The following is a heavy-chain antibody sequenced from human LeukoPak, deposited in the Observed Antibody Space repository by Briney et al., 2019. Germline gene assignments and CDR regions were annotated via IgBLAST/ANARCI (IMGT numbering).Heavy chain of an antibody. J-gene: IGHJ4*02. D-gene: IGHD2-15*01. CDR2: IWYNGSNI. CDR1: GFTFSSYG. Sequence: GESLRLSCAASGFTFSSYGMHWVRQAPGKGLEWVAAIWYNGSNIYYADSVKGRFTISRDNSTTTLYLKMDSLRAEDTAVYYCARERGRGSSDNDYWGQGILVTVSS. V-gene: IGHV3-33*01. CDR3: ARERGRGSSDNDY.